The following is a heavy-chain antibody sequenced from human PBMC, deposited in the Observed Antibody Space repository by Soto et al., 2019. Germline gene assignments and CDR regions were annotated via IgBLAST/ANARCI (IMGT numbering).Heavy chain of an antibody. V-gene: IGHV5-10-1*01. CDR3: ARRPRVVIRYYYYGMDV. Sequence: PGESLKISCKGSGHSFTSYWISWVRQMPGKGLEWMGRIDPSDSYTNYSPSFQGHVTISADKSISTAYLQWSSLKASDTAMYYCARRPRVVIRYYYYGMDVWGQGTTVTVSS. J-gene: IGHJ6*02. CDR1: GHSFTSYW. CDR2: IDPSDSYT. D-gene: IGHD3-3*01.